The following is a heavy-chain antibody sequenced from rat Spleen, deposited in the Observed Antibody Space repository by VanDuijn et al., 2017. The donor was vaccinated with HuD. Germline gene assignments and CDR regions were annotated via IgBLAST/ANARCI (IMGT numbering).Heavy chain of an antibody. Sequence: EVQLVESDGGLVQPGRSLKLSCAASGFTFSDYYMAWVRQAPTKGLEWVATINYDGSSTYYRDSVKGRFTISRDNAKSTLYLQMDSLRSEDTATYYCARQNWNYFDYWGPGTMVTVSS. J-gene: IGHJ1*01. V-gene: IGHV5-29*01. CDR2: INYDGSST. D-gene: IGHD4-2*01. CDR1: GFTFSDYY. CDR3: ARQNWNYFDY.